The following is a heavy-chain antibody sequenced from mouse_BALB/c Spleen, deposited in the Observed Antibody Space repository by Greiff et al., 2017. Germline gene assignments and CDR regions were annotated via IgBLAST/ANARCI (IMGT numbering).Heavy chain of an antibody. V-gene: IGHV14-1*02. CDR1: GFNIRDYY. CDR2: IDPENGNT. CDR3: ARRDDYGAWFAY. D-gene: IGHD2-4*01. Sequence: EVQLQESGAELVRPGALVKLSCKASGFNIRDYYMHWVKQRPEQGLEWIGWIDPENGNTIYDPKFQGKASITADTSSNTAYLQLSSLTSEDTAVYYCARRDDYGAWFAYWGQGTLVTVSA. J-gene: IGHJ3*01.